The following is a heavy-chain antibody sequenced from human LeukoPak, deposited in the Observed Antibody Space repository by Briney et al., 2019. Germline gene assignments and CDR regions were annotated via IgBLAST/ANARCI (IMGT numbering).Heavy chain of an antibody. D-gene: IGHD1-1*01. V-gene: IGHV3-23*01. CDR1: GLTFSSYA. CDR3: AKDYWNDVYFDY. CDR2: ISGSGGST. J-gene: IGHJ4*02. Sequence: PGGSLRLSCAASGLTFSSYAMSWVRQAPGKGLEWVSAISGSGGSTYYADSVKGRFTISRDNSKNTLYLQMNSLRAEDTAVYYCAKDYWNDVYFDYWGQGTLVTVSS.